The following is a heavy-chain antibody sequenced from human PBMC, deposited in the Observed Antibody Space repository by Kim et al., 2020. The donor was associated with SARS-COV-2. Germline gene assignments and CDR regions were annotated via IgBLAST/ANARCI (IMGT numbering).Heavy chain of an antibody. V-gene: IGHV4-59*01. D-gene: IGHD6-19*01. J-gene: IGHJ4*02. CDR3: ARAGWAVAGSPYFDY. Sequence: PSLKSRVTISVDTSKNQCSLKLSSGTAADTAVYYCARAGWAVAGSPYFDYWGQGTLVTVSS.